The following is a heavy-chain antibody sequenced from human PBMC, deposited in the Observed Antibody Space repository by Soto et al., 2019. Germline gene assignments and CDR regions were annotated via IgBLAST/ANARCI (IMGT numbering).Heavy chain of an antibody. CDR3: AKDYDYGASLPFDY. CDR1: GFTFRNYG. Sequence: EVQLLEAGGGLVQPGGSLRLSCAASGFTFRNYGMSWVRQAPGKGLEWLSAIVGIGDTAYYADSVRGRFTISKDNSKNTLYLQLNDLGAEDTAIYYCAKDYDYGASLPFDYWGQGTLVTVSS. V-gene: IGHV3-23*01. J-gene: IGHJ4*02. D-gene: IGHD4-17*01. CDR2: IVGIGDTA.